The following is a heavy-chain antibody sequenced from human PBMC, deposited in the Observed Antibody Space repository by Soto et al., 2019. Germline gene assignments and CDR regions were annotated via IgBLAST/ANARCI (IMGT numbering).Heavy chain of an antibody. CDR1: GGSISSSSSY. D-gene: IGHD3-16*01. CDR2: IYYSGST. J-gene: IGHJ4*02. CDR3: ARLCMSDDIMRGHFDS. Sequence: SETLSLTCTVSGGSISSSSSYWGWIRQPPGKGLEWIGSIYYSGSTYYNPSLKSRVNILQDTSKNQFSLNLTSMTAADTAVYYCARLCMSDDIMRGHFDSRGQRTPVTVSS. V-gene: IGHV4-39*01.